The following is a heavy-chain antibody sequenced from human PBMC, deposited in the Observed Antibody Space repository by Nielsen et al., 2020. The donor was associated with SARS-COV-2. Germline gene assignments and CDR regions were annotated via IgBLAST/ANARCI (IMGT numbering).Heavy chain of an antibody. J-gene: IGHJ4*02. V-gene: IGHV3-30*19. CDR2: ISYDGSNK. CDR3: ARGAAYFDY. Sequence: GGSLRLSCAASGFTFSSYGMHWVRQAPGKGLEWVAVISYDGSNKYYADSVKGRFTISRDNSKNTLYLQMNSLRAEDTAVYYCARGAAYFDYWGQGTLVTVSS. CDR1: GFTFSSYG. D-gene: IGHD2-15*01.